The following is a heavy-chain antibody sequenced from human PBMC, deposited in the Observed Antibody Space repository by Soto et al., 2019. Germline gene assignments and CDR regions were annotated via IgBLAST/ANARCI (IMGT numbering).Heavy chain of an antibody. CDR2: IYSGGST. J-gene: IGHJ4*02. V-gene: IGHV3-66*01. CDR1: GFTVSSNY. Sequence: GGSLRLSCAASGFTVSSNYMSWVRQAPGKGLEWVSIIYSGGSTYYADSVKGRFTISRDNSKNTLYLQMNSLRAEDTAVCYCARESIVGATNTFDYWGQGTLVTVSS. CDR3: ARESIVGATNTFDY. D-gene: IGHD1-26*01.